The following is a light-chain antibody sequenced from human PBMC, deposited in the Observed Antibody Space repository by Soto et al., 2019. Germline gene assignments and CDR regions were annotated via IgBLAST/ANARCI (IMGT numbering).Light chain of an antibody. CDR2: GAS. Sequence: IVLTQSPGTLSLSPGERATLSCRASQSVSSSYLAWYQQKPGQAPRLLIYGASSRATGIPDRFSGSGSGTDFTLTISRLEPEDFAVYYCQPYGNSPPGTFGQGTKVDIK. J-gene: IGKJ1*01. V-gene: IGKV3-20*01. CDR1: QSVSSSY. CDR3: QPYGNSPPGT.